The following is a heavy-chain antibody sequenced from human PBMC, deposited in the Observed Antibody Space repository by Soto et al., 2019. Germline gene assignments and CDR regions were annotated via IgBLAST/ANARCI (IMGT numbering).Heavy chain of an antibody. J-gene: IGHJ6*02. CDR3: ARMNADSGSHYYAMDV. V-gene: IGHV2-26*03. CDR1: GFSLSNGRMG. D-gene: IGHD4-17*01. CDR2: LFSDAER. Sequence: QVTLKESGPVLVKPTETLTLTCTISGFSLSNGRMGVSWIRQPPGRALEWLAHLFSDAERSYSTSMQGRLTMSQDTSGTQVVLTMTNMDPQDTGTYFCARMNADSGSHYYAMDVWGPGTPVTVSS.